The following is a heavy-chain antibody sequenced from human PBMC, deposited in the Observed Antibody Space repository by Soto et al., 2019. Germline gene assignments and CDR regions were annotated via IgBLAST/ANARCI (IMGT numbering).Heavy chain of an antibody. CDR1: GDSISSYY. V-gene: IGHV4-59*01. D-gene: IGHD3-22*01. Sequence: QVQLQESGPGLVKPSETLSLTCAVSGDSISSYYCMWIRQPPGKGLESIGYLYYGRSANYNPSLKSRVTLSVDTSTIQCSLPLSSMTAADTAVYYCALRSMAVVPEYWGQGTLVTVSS. CDR2: LYYGRSA. CDR3: ALRSMAVVPEY. J-gene: IGHJ4*02.